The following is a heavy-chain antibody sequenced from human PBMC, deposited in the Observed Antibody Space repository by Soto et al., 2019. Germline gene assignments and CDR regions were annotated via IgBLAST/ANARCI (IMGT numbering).Heavy chain of an antibody. CDR2: IKQDGSEK. J-gene: IGHJ3*02. CDR1: GFTFSSYW. CDR3: ARVTGQWLLHDAFDI. D-gene: IGHD6-19*01. V-gene: IGHV3-7*03. Sequence: GGSLRLSCAASGFTFSSYWMSWVRQAPGKGLEWVANIKQDGSEKYYVDSVKGRFTISRDNAKNSLYLQMNSLRAEDTAVYYCARVTGQWLLHDAFDIWGQGTMVTVSS.